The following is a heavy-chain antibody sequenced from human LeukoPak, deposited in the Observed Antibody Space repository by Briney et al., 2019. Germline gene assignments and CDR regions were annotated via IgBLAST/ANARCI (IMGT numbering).Heavy chain of an antibody. Sequence: GASVKVSCKSSGYTFTGYYMHWVRQAPGQGLEWMGWINPNSGGTNYAQKFQGRVTMTRDTSISTAYMELSRLRSDDTAVYYCARSLVWFMELLDYWGQGTLVTVSS. CDR1: GYTFTGYY. V-gene: IGHV1-2*02. CDR3: ARSLVWFMELLDY. J-gene: IGHJ4*02. CDR2: INPNSGGT. D-gene: IGHD3-10*01.